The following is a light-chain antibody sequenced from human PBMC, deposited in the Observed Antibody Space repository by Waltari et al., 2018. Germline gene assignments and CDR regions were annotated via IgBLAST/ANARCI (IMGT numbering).Light chain of an antibody. CDR1: QSVSSN. CDR2: GAS. V-gene: IGKV3-15*01. J-gene: IGKJ1*01. CDR3: QQYNNWPRT. Sequence: EIVMTQSPATLSVSPGERATLSCRASQSVSSNLAWYQQKPGQAPRLLIYGASTMATGIPARFSGSVSGTEFTLTISSLQSEDFAVHYCQQYNNWPRTFGQGTKVEIK.